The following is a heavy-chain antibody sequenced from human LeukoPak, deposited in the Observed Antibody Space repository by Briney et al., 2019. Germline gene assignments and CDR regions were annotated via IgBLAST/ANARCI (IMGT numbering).Heavy chain of an antibody. CDR1: GYTFTSYG. CDR3: ARGPRITIFGVVRWFDP. V-gene: IGHV1-18*01. J-gene: IGHJ5*02. CDR2: ISAYNGNT. D-gene: IGHD3-3*01. Sequence: ASVKVSCKASGYTFTSYGISWVRQAPGQGLEWMGWISAYNGNTNYAQELQGRVTMTTDTSTSTAYMELRSLRSDDTAVYYCARGPRITIFGVVRWFDPWGQGTLVTVSS.